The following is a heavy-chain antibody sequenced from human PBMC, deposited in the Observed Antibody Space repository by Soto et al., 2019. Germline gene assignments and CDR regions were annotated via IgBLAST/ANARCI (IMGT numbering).Heavy chain of an antibody. CDR1: GFTFSSYA. Sequence: GESLKISCAASGFTFSSYAMSWVRQAPGKGLEWVSAISGSGGSTYYADSVKGRFTISRDNSKNTLYLQMNSLRAEDTAVYYCAKDRWAYYDFWSGYPDPDAFDIWGQGTMVTVSS. J-gene: IGHJ3*02. D-gene: IGHD3-3*01. CDR2: ISGSGGST. CDR3: AKDRWAYYDFWSGYPDPDAFDI. V-gene: IGHV3-23*01.